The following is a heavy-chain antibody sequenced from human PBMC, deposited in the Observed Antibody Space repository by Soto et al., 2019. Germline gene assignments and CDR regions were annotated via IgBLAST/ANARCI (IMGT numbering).Heavy chain of an antibody. V-gene: IGHV4-61*01. CDR3: ARTTAVPNTLRSRYFFDY. D-gene: IGHD4-17*01. Sequence: SETLSLTCSVSGGSVSGKTYYWSWIRQPPGKRLEWIGYVYYSGTTNYNPSLKSRVTISVDLSKNRFSLRLSSVTTADTALYYCARTTAVPNTLRSRYFFDYWGQGTLVTVSS. CDR2: VYYSGTT. J-gene: IGHJ4*02. CDR1: GGSVSGKTYY.